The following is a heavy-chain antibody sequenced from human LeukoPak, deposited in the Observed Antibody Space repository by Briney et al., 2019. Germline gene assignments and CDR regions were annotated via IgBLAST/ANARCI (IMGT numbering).Heavy chain of an antibody. CDR1: GYTFTGYY. J-gene: IGHJ4*02. V-gene: IGHV1-69*05. CDR3: ARQSIAVAGEGDY. CDR2: IIPIFGTA. D-gene: IGHD6-19*01. Sequence: ASVKVSCKASGYTFTGYYMHWVRQAPGQGLEWMGGIIPIFGTANYAQKFQDRVTITTDESTSTAYMELSSLRSEDTAVYYCARQSIAVAGEGDYWGQGTLVTVSS.